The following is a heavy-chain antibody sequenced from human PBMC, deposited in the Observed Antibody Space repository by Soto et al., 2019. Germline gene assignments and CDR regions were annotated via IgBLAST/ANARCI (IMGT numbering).Heavy chain of an antibody. Sequence: GGSLRLSCAASGFTFSSYAMHWVRQAPGKGLEWVAVISYDGSNKYYADSVKGRFTISRDNSKNTLYLQMNSLRAEDTAVYYCRREGWVYYYDSSGYYDAFDIWGQGTMV. D-gene: IGHD3-22*01. CDR3: RREGWVYYYDSSGYYDAFDI. CDR1: GFTFSSYA. V-gene: IGHV3-30-3*01. CDR2: ISYDGSNK. J-gene: IGHJ3*02.